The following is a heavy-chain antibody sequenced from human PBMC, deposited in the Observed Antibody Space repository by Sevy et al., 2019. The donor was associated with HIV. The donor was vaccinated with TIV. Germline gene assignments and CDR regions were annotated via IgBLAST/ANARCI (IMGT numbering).Heavy chain of an antibody. Sequence: GGSLRLSCAVSGFSFDSYGMTWVRQAPGKGLEWVSAISGSGTRTYYADSVKGRFIISRDNSKNTLDLQMNSLRAEDTAIDYCGKGGGGHYDPDEIAYYFYYYNMDVWGKGTTVTVSS. V-gene: IGHV3-23*01. CDR3: GKGGGGHYDPDEIAYYFYYYNMDV. D-gene: IGHD3-22*01. J-gene: IGHJ6*03. CDR1: GFSFDSYG. CDR2: ISGSGTRT.